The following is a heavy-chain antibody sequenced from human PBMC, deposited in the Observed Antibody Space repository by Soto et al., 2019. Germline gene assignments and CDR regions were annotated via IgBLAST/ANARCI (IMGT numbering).Heavy chain of an antibody. CDR3: ARDPRYCSGCSCYSPLSWYFDL. CDR1: GFTFSSYA. Sequence: QVQLVESGGGVVQPGRSLRLSCAASGFTFSSYAMHWVRQAPGKGLEWVAVISYDGSNKYYADSVKGRFTISRDNSKNTLYLQMNRLRAEDTAVYYWARDPRYCSGCSCYSPLSWYFDLWGRGTLVTVSS. D-gene: IGHD2-15*01. J-gene: IGHJ2*01. V-gene: IGHV3-30-3*01. CDR2: ISYDGSNK.